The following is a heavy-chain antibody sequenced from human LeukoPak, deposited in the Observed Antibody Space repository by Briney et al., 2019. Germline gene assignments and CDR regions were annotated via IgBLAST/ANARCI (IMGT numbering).Heavy chain of an antibody. V-gene: IGHV4-39*07. Sequence: SSETLSLTCTVSGGSISSSSYYWGWIRQPPGKGLEWIGSIYYSGSTYYNPSLKSRVTISVDTSKNQFSLKLSSVTAADTAVYYCARDSDDSIRVLWFGELLSPSFDYWGQGTLVTVSS. J-gene: IGHJ4*02. CDR1: GGSISSSSYY. D-gene: IGHD3-10*01. CDR2: IYYSGST. CDR3: ARDSDDSIRVLWFGELLSPSFDY.